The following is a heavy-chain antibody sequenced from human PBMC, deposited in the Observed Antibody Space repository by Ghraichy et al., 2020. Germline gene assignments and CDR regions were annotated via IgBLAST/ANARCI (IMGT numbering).Heavy chain of an antibody. CDR1: GFAYNSYW. Sequence: GSLRLSCAASGFAYNSYWMNWVRQAPGKGLEWVAYIKYDGSAEYYVDSVKGRFAISRDNAKNSLFLQMNSLRAEDTAVYYCARGWGRFDYWGQGTLVTVSS. CDR3: ARGWGRFDY. D-gene: IGHD2-21*02. J-gene: IGHJ4*02. V-gene: IGHV3-7*01. CDR2: IKYDGSAE.